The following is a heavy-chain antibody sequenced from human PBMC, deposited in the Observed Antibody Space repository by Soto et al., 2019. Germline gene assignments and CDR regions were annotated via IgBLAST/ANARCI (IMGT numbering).Heavy chain of an antibody. Sequence: SETLSLTCTVSGGSISSSSYYWGWIRQPPGKGLEWIGSIYYSGSTYYNPSLKSRVTISVDTSKNQFSLKLSSVTAADTAVYYCARHPSRRYYDSSGYYYPLVYGMDVWGQGTTVS. CDR3: ARHPSRRYYDSSGYYYPLVYGMDV. V-gene: IGHV4-39*01. D-gene: IGHD3-22*01. J-gene: IGHJ6*02. CDR2: IYYSGST. CDR1: GGSISSSSYY.